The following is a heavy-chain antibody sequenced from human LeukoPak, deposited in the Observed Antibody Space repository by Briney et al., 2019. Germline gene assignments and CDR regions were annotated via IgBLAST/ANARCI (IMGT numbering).Heavy chain of an antibody. CDR3: AREVMVYGRFDY. D-gene: IGHD2-8*01. Sequence: PGGCLRLSCAASGFTFSGYSMYWVRQAPGKGLEWISYISSGSGTIHYADSVKGRFTISRDNAKNSLYLQLSSLRAEDTAVYYCAREVMVYGRFDYWGQGTLVTVSS. V-gene: IGHV3-48*04. J-gene: IGHJ4*02. CDR2: ISSGSGTI. CDR1: GFTFSGYS.